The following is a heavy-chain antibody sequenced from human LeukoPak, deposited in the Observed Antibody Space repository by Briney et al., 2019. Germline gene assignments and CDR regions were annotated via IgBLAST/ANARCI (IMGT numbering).Heavy chain of an antibody. CDR1: GFTFSRYW. Sequence: PGGSLRLSCAASGFTFSRYWMQWVRQAPGQGLVWLSHINSDGSSTTYADSVRGRFTTSRDNAKNSLYLQMNSLRAEDMALYYCAKDIGSGWSRTFDYWGQGTLVTVSS. CDR3: AKDIGSGWSRTFDY. J-gene: IGHJ4*02. D-gene: IGHD6-19*01. CDR2: INSDGSST. V-gene: IGHV3-74*03.